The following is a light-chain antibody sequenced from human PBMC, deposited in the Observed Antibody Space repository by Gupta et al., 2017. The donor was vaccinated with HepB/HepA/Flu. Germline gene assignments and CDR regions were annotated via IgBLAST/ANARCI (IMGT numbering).Light chain of an antibody. CDR3: QQYHNWPPYT. CDR1: QSVSSN. V-gene: IGKV3-15*01. CDR2: GAS. J-gene: IGKJ2*01. Sequence: EIVMTQSPATLSVSPGERATLSCRASQSVSSNLAWYQQKPGQGPRLLIYGASSRATGIPARFSGSGSGTEFTLTISSLQSEDFAVYYCQQYHNWPPYTFGQGTKLEIK.